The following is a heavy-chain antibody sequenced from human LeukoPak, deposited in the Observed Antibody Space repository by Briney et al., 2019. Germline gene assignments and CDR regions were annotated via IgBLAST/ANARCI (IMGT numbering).Heavy chain of an antibody. D-gene: IGHD3-22*01. CDR3: ATWGPDYYDSSGYFYY. V-gene: IGHV5-51*01. CDR1: GYSFTSYW. J-gene: IGHJ4*02. CDR2: IYPGDSDT. Sequence: GESLKISCKGSGYSFTSYWIGWVRQMPGKGLEWMGIIYPGDSDTRYSPSFRGQVTISADKSISTAYLQWSSLKASDTAMYYCATWGPDYYDSSGYFYYWGQGTLVTVS.